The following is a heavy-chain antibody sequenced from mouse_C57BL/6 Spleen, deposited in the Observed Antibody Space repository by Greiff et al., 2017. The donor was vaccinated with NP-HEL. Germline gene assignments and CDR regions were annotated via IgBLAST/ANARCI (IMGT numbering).Heavy chain of an antibody. D-gene: IGHD4-1*01. J-gene: IGHJ2*01. V-gene: IGHV1-69*01. Sequence: VQLQQPGAELVMPGASVKLSCKASGYTFTSYWMHWVKQRPGQGLEWTGEIDPSDSYTNYNQKFKGKSTLTVDKSSSTAYMQLSSLTSEDSAVYYCATGTYYFDYWGQGTTLTVSS. CDR3: ATGTYYFDY. CDR1: GYTFTSYW. CDR2: IDPSDSYT.